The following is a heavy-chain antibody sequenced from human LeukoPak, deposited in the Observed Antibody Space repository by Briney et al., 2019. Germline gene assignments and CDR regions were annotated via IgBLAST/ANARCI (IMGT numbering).Heavy chain of an antibody. V-gene: IGHV1-69*04. D-gene: IGHD6-13*01. CDR3: ARAGGSSWYVSLYY. CDR2: IIPIIGTP. CDR1: GGTFSSNV. Sequence: SVKVSCKASGGTFSSNVISWVRQAPGQGLEWMGRIIPIIGTPDYAQKFQGRVTITSDKSTNTAYMELTSLKSDDTAVYYCARAGGSSWYVSLYYWGQGTLVTVSS. J-gene: IGHJ4*02.